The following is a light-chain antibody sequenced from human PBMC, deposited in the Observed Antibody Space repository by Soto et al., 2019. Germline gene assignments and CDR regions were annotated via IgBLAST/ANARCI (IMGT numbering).Light chain of an antibody. CDR3: QHYGRSPGLLT. V-gene: IGKV3-20*01. CDR2: DAS. Sequence: EIVLTQSPGTLSLSPGERVTLSCRASQSVTSTYLAWYQQKPGQAPRLLIYDASTMATGIPDRFSGSGSGTDFTLTISRPEPEDFAVYYCQHYGRSPGLLTIGPGTKVDIK. CDR1: QSVTSTY. J-gene: IGKJ3*01.